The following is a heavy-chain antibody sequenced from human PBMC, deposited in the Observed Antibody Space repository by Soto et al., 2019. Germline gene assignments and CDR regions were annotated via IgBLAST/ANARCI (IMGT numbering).Heavy chain of an antibody. Sequence: ASVKVSCKASGYTFTSYDINWVRQATGQGLEWMGWISVYNGNTNHAQKFQGRVTMTRDTSTNTVHMELRSLRSDDTAAYYCARYAKPHQLLWRNDAFDIWGQGTMVTVSS. CDR1: GYTFTSYD. V-gene: IGHV1-18*01. CDR2: ISVYNGNT. J-gene: IGHJ3*02. CDR3: ARYAKPHQLLWRNDAFDI. D-gene: IGHD2-2*01.